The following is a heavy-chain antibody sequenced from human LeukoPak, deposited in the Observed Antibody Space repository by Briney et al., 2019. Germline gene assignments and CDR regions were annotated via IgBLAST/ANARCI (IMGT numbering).Heavy chain of an antibody. V-gene: IGHV3-23*01. D-gene: IGHD3-10*01. CDR2: ISGSGGST. J-gene: IGHJ6*03. CDR3: AKGLYGSGSSKTHYYMDV. CDR1: GFTFSSYA. Sequence: GGSLRLSCAASGFTFSSYAMSWVRQAPGKGLEWVSAISGSGGSTYYADSVKGRFTISRDKSKNTLYLQMNSLRAEDTAVYYCAKGLYGSGSSKTHYYMDVWGKGTTVTISS.